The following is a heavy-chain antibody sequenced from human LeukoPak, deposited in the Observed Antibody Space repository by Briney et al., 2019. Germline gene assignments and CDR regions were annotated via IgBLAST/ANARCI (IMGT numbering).Heavy chain of an antibody. Sequence: ASVKVSCKASGYTFTSYGISWVRQAPGQGLEWMGGIIPIFGTANYAQKFQGRVTITADESTSTAYMELSSLRSEDTAVYYCAMGGDDFWSGYLKPWGQGTLVTVSS. CDR1: GYTFTSYG. D-gene: IGHD3-3*01. CDR2: IIPIFGTA. J-gene: IGHJ5*02. V-gene: IGHV1-69*13. CDR3: AMGGDDFWSGYLKP.